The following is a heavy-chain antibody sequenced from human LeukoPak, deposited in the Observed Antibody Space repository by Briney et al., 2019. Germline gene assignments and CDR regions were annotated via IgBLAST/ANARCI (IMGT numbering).Heavy chain of an antibody. CDR1: GFAFSRYW. Sequence: GGSLRLSCAASGFAFSRYWMHWVRQAPGKGLVWVSCIRSDGSTTSIADSAKGRFTISRDNAKNTVYLQMNSLRAEDTAVYYCVRDNRSYNFDYWGQGTLVTVSS. CDR2: IRSDGSTT. J-gene: IGHJ4*02. V-gene: IGHV3-74*01. CDR3: VRDNRSYNFDY. D-gene: IGHD1-26*01.